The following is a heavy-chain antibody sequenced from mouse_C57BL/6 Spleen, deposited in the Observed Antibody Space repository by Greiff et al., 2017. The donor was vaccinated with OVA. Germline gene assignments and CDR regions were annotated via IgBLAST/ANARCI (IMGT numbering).Heavy chain of an antibody. Sequence: EVQGVASGGGLVQPGGSLKLSCAASGFTFRDYYMYWVRQTPEKRLEWVAYISNGGGSTYYPATVKGRFTISRCHANTTRDLQMSRLKSDDTSMYDCARQLIYDGYYDYAMDYWGQGTSVTVSS. J-gene: IGHJ4*01. V-gene: IGHV5-12*01. D-gene: IGHD2-3*01. CDR3: ARQLIYDGYYDYAMDY. CDR1: GFTFRDYY. CDR2: ISNGGGST.